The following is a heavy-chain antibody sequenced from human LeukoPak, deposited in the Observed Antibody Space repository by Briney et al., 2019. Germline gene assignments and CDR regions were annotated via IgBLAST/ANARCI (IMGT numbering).Heavy chain of an antibody. CDR2: INPNSGGT. Sequence: PSASVKASCKASGYTSTGYYMHWVRQAPGQGLEWMGWINPNSGGTNYAQKFQGRVTMTRDTANSTAYMELSRLRSDDTAVYYCARDGDQLRKLGFFDPWGQGTLVTVSS. J-gene: IGHJ5*02. CDR1: GYTSTGYY. V-gene: IGHV1-2*02. CDR3: ARDGDQLRKLGFFDP. D-gene: IGHD2-2*01.